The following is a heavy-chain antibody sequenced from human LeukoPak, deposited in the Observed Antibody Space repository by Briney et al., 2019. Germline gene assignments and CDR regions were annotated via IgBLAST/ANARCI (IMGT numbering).Heavy chain of an antibody. CDR1: GFTFDDYG. V-gene: IGHV3-15*01. CDR2: IKSKTDGGTT. Sequence: GGSLRLSCAASGFTFDDYGMSWVRQAPGKGVEWVGRIKSKTDGGTTDYAAPVKGRFTISRDDSKNTLYLQMNSLKTEDTAVYYCTTAPLVTDYWGQGTLVTVSS. J-gene: IGHJ4*02. D-gene: IGHD2-21*02. CDR3: TTAPLVTDY.